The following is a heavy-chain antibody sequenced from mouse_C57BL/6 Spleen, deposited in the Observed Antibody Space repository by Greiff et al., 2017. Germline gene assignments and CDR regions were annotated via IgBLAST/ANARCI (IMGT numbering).Heavy chain of an antibody. CDR2: IHPNSGST. J-gene: IGHJ2*01. CDR3: ATYDHGGRNYFDY. Sequence: QVQLQQPGAELVKPGASVKLSCKASGYTFTSYWMHWVKQRPGQGLEWIGMIHPNSGSTNYNEKFKSKATLTVDKSSSTAYMQLSSLTSEDSAVYYCATYDHGGRNYFDYWGQGTTLTVSS. V-gene: IGHV1-64*01. D-gene: IGHD2-4*01. CDR1: GYTFTSYW.